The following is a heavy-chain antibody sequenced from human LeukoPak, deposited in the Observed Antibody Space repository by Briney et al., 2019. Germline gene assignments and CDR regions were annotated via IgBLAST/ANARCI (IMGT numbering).Heavy chain of an antibody. CDR2: INHSGST. J-gene: IGHJ4*02. D-gene: IGHD5-24*01. CDR3: ARVGSEGYNFHY. V-gene: IGHV4-34*01. CDR1: GESFSGYY. Sequence: SETLSLTCAVYGESFSGYYWNWIRQPPGKGLEWIGEINHSGSTNYNPSLKSRVTISVDTSKNQFPLKLSSLTAADTAVYYCARVGSEGYNFHYWGQGTLVTVSS.